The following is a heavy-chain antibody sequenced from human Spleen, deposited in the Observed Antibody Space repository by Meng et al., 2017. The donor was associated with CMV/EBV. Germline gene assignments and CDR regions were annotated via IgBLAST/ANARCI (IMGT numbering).Heavy chain of an antibody. CDR2: IKQDGSEK. V-gene: IGHV3-7*01. Sequence: GGSLRLSCAASGFTFSSYWMSWVRQAPGKGLEWVANIKQDGSEKYYVDSVKGRFTISRDNAKNSLYLQMNSLRAEDTAVYYCARDGNRGDYMIDYWGQGTLVTVSS. CDR1: GFTFSSYW. J-gene: IGHJ4*02. CDR3: ARDGNRGDYMIDY. D-gene: IGHD4-11*01.